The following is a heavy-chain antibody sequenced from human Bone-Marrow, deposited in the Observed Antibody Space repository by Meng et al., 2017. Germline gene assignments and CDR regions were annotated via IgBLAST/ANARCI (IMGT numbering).Heavy chain of an antibody. CDR2: ISSSSSYI. V-gene: IGHV3-21*03. CDR3: ATGAAAADH. Sequence: EVQLVESGGGLVKPGGSLRLSCAASGFTFSSYSMNWVRQAPGKGLEWVSSISSSSSYIYYADSVKGRFTISRDNAKNSLYLQMNSLITEDTAVYFCATGAAAADHWGQGTLVTVSS. J-gene: IGHJ4*02. D-gene: IGHD6-13*01. CDR1: GFTFSSYS.